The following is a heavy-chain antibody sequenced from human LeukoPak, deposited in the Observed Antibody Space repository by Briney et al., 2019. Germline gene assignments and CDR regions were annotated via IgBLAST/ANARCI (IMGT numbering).Heavy chain of an antibody. CDR2: ISGFSGNT. CDR1: GFTFSSSV. Sequence: PGRSLRLSCAASGFTFSSSVLSWVRQAPGKGLEWVSTISGFSGNTYYADSVKGRFTISRDNSKNTLYLQMNSLRAEDTAVYYCAKRPSYDSSRLYYFDYWGQGTLVTVSS. V-gene: IGHV3-23*01. D-gene: IGHD3-22*01. J-gene: IGHJ4*02. CDR3: AKRPSYDSSRLYYFDY.